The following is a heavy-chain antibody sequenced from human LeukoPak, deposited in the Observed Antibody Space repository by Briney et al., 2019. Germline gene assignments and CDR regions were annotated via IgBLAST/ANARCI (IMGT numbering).Heavy chain of an antibody. CDR2: IYYSGGT. J-gene: IGHJ4*02. CDR1: GGSISSYY. V-gene: IGHV4-59*01. CDR3: ARGRSLDY. Sequence: SETLSLTCTVSGGSISSYYWSWIRQPPGKGLEWIGYIYYSGGTNYNPSLKSRVTISVDTSKNQFSLKLSSVTAADTAVYYCARGRSLDYWGQGTLVTVSS. D-gene: IGHD5-24*01.